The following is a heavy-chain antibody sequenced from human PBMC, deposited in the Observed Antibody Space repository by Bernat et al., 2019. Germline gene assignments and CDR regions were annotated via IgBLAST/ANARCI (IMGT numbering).Heavy chain of an antibody. Sequence: QITLKESGPTLVKPTQTLTLTCTFSGFSLSPSGVGVGWIRQPPGKALEWLALLNWDDDKRYSPSLKSRLTITKDTSKNTVVLTMTNMDTVDTATYYCARLTNIAARGHWYFDLWGRGTLVTVSA. CDR2: LNWDDDK. D-gene: IGHD6-6*01. J-gene: IGHJ2*01. CDR3: ARLTNIAARGHWYFDL. V-gene: IGHV2-5*02. CDR1: GFSLSPSGVG.